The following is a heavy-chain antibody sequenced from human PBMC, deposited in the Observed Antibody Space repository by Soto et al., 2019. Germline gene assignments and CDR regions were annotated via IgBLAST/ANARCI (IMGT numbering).Heavy chain of an antibody. CDR2: IYYSGSA. CDR1: GGSISSSDYY. J-gene: IGHJ5*02. Sequence: QVQLQESGPGLVKPSQTLSLTCTVSGGSISSSDYYWSWIRQHPGKVLEWIGYIYYSGSAYYNPSLESRVTISVDTSKIQFSLKVTSVTAADTAVYYCAREFSPNSRGWYTVLVRWFDPWGQGTLVTVSS. V-gene: IGHV4-31*03. D-gene: IGHD6-19*01. CDR3: AREFSPNSRGWYTVLVRWFDP.